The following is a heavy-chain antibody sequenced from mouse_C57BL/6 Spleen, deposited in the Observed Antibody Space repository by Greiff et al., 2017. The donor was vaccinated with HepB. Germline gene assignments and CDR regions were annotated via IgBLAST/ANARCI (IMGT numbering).Heavy chain of an antibody. V-gene: IGHV1-19*01. CDR1: GYTFTDYY. J-gene: IGHJ4*01. Sequence: EVQLQQSGPVLVKPGASVKMSCKASGYTFTDYYMNWVKQSHGKSLEWIGVINPYNGGTSYNQKFKGKATLTVDKSSSTAYMELNSLTSEDSAVYYCARKAYDYGYAMDYWGRGTSVTVSS. CDR3: ARKAYDYGYAMDY. D-gene: IGHD2-4*01. CDR2: INPYNGGT.